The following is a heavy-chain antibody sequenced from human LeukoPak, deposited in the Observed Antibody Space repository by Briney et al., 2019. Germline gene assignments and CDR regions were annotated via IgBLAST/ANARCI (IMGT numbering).Heavy chain of an antibody. V-gene: IGHV3-30*18. CDR2: ISYDGSKK. Sequence: GRSLRLSCAASGFTFSSYAMHWVRQAPGKGLEWVAVISYDGSKKYYADSVKGRFTISRDNSMNTLYLQMNSLRAEDTAVYYCAKDFGYDSGTYATDWGQGTLVTVSS. CDR1: GFTFSSYA. D-gene: IGHD3-10*01. CDR3: AKDFGYDSGTYATD. J-gene: IGHJ1*01.